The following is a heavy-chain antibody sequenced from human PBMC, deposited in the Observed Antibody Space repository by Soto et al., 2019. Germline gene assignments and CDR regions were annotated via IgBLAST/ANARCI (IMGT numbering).Heavy chain of an antibody. D-gene: IGHD3-10*01. CDR2: IRVHNGNT. Sequence: ASVRVSCKASGSNFINYGITWVRQAPGQGLEWMGWIRVHNGNTNYAQKLQGRVTMTTDTSTSTAYMELRSLRSDDTAVYYCVRDLDGSGSYYTDYWGPGTLVTVSS. J-gene: IGHJ4*02. V-gene: IGHV1-18*01. CDR3: VRDLDGSGSYYTDY. CDR1: GSNFINYG.